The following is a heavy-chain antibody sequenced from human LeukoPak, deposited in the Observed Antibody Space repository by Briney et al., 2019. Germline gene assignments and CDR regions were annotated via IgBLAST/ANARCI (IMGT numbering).Heavy chain of an antibody. CDR1: GFDFNNYA. J-gene: IGHJ4*02. Sequence: GSLRLSCAASGFDFNNYAMTWVRQAPGKGLEWVSGITDSGDATAYADSVKGRFTISRDSSKNTVYLQMKSLRVEDTAVFYCARSDGGGSFAYWGQGTLVTVSS. V-gene: IGHV3-23*01. CDR3: ARSDGGGSFAY. D-gene: IGHD4-23*01. CDR2: ITDSGDAT.